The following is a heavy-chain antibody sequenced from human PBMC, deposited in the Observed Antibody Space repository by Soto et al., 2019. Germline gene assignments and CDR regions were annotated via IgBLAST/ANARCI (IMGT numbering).Heavy chain of an antibody. V-gene: IGHV4-34*01. CDR1: GGSFSGYY. D-gene: IGHD2-2*01. Sequence: SETLSLTCAVYGGSFSGYYWSWIRQPPGKGLEWIGEINHSGSTNYNPSLKSRVTISVDTSKNQFSLKLSSVTAADTAVYYCARGTSYYIVVVPAANWFDPWGQGTLVTVSS. CDR2: INHSGST. CDR3: ARGTSYYIVVVPAANWFDP. J-gene: IGHJ5*02.